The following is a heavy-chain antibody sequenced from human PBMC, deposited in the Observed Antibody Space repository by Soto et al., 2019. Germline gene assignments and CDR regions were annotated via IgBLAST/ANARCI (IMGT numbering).Heavy chain of an antibody. V-gene: IGHV4-34*01. D-gene: IGHD3-3*01. CDR2: INHSGST. J-gene: IGHJ6*02. CDR3: AREVALRITIFGVVIIREVKYGMDV. CDR1: GGSFSGYY. Sequence: SETLSLTCAVYGGSFSGYYWSWIRQPPGKGLEWIGEINHSGSTNYNPSLKSRVTISVDTSKNQFSLKLSSVTAADTAVYYCAREVALRITIFGVVIIREVKYGMDVWGQGTTVTVSS.